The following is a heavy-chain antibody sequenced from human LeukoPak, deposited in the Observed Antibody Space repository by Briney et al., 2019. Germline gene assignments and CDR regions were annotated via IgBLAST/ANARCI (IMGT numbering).Heavy chain of an antibody. CDR1: GFSISDYY. V-gene: IGHV3-11*01. Sequence: PGGSLRLSCDASGFSISDYYMSWIRQSPGKGLEWISYITSGGASTNYADSVKGRFTISRDKAKNSVALQLNSLRAEDTAVHYCTRQRRGTYYAFDSWGQGTLVTVSS. J-gene: IGHJ4*02. CDR3: TRQRRGTYYAFDS. CDR2: ITSGGAST. D-gene: IGHD3-16*01.